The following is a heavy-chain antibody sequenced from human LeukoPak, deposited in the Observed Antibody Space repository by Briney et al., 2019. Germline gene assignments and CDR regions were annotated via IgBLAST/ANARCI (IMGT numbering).Heavy chain of an antibody. Sequence: SSETLSLTCAVYGGSFSGYYWSWIRQPPGKGLEWIGEINHSGSTNYNPSLKSRVTISVDTSKNQFSLKLSSVTAADTAVYYCARVMPGSGYYKLRRDYFDYWGQGTLVTVSS. CDR2: INHSGST. CDR3: ARVMPGSGYYKLRRDYFDY. D-gene: IGHD3-22*01. J-gene: IGHJ4*02. V-gene: IGHV4-34*01. CDR1: GGSFSGYY.